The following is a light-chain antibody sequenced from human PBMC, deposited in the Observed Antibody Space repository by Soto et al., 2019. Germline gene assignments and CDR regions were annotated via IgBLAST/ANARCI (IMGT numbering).Light chain of an antibody. CDR3: CSYGPGSTWDVV. J-gene: IGLJ2*01. CDR2: EDN. Sequence: QSALTQPASVSGSPGQSITISCTGSSNDVGRYQLVSWYQQHPGKAPKLIIYEDNKRPSGVSTRFSGSQSGNTASLTISGLQAEDESDYYCCSYGPGSTWDVVLGGGTKLTVL. V-gene: IGLV2-23*01. CDR1: SNDVGRYQL.